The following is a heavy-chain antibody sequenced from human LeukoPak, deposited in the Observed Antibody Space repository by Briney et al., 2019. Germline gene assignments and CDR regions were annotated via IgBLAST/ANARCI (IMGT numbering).Heavy chain of an antibody. CDR3: ARARGYSYAVDAFDI. CDR1: GYTFTGYY. Sequence: GPSVKVSCKASGYTFTGYYMHWVRQAPGQGRECMGWINPNSGGTNYAQKFQGRVTMTRDTSMSTAYMELSRLRSDDTAVYYCARARGYSYAVDAFDIWGQGTMVTVSS. J-gene: IGHJ3*02. CDR2: INPNSGGT. D-gene: IGHD5-18*01. V-gene: IGHV1-2*02.